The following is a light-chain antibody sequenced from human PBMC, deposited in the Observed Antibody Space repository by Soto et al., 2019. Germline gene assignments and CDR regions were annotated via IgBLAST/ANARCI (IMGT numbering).Light chain of an antibody. CDR2: HES. CDR1: QSVNNNY. CDR3: QQYGSSPVT. J-gene: IGKJ2*01. V-gene: IGKV3-20*01. Sequence: EIVVTQSPGTPSLSPGERTTLSCRASQSVNNNYLAWYQQKPGQAPRLLLFHESSRATGIPHSFSGSGSGTDFTLTISRLEPEDFAVYYCQQYGSSPVTFGQETKLQIK.